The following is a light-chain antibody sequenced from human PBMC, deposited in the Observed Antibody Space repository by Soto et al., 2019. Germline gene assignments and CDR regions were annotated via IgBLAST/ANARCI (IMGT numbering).Light chain of an antibody. J-gene: IGKJ2*01. V-gene: IGKV1-5*03. CDR3: QQYNSYSYT. Sequence: DIQMTQSPSTLSASVGDRVTITCRASQSISSWLAWYQQKAGEAPKLLIYKSSILESGVPSRFSGSGSGTEFTLTISSLQPDDFPTYYCQQYNSYSYTFAQGTKVDIK. CDR2: KSS. CDR1: QSISSW.